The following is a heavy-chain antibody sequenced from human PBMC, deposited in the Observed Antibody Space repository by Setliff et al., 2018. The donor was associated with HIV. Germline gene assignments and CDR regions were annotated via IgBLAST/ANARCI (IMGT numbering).Heavy chain of an antibody. CDR2: VIPSFATA. CDR1: GGTFKNLA. Sequence: ASVKVSCKASGGTFKNLAISWVRQAPGQGLEWMGGVIPSFATANYAQKFQGRITITADELTSTVYMDLNSLKSENSAVYYCANPHDGGAFDVWGQGTAVTVSS. J-gene: IGHJ3*01. V-gene: IGHV1-69*13. D-gene: IGHD1-1*01. CDR3: ANPHDGGAFDV.